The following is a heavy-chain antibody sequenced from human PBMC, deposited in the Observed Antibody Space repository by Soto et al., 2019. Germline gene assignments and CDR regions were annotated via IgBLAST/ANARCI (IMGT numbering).Heavy chain of an antibody. V-gene: IGHV3-7*05. CDR3: AREVGQQLRKNWFDP. D-gene: IGHD6-13*01. CDR2: IKQDGSEK. J-gene: IGHJ5*02. CDR1: GFTFSSYW. Sequence: GGSLRLSCAASGFTFSSYWMSWVRQAPGKGLEWVANIKQDGSEKYYVDSVKGRFTISRDNAKNSLYLQMNSLRAEDTAVYYCAREVGQQLRKNWFDPWGQGTLVTVSS.